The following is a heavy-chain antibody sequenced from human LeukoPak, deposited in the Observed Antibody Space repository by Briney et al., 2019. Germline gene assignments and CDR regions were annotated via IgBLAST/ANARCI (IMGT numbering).Heavy chain of an antibody. D-gene: IGHD5-24*01. CDR1: GLIFSSYA. Sequence: GGSLRLSCAASGLIFSSYAMSWVRLAPGKGLEWVSLISDSGGSTYYADSLKGRFTISRDNSKNTLYLQMNSLRAEDTAVYYCARGWNGYNYQGFDYWGQGTLVTVSS. CDR3: ARGWNGYNYQGFDY. CDR2: ISDSGGST. V-gene: IGHV3-23*01. J-gene: IGHJ4*02.